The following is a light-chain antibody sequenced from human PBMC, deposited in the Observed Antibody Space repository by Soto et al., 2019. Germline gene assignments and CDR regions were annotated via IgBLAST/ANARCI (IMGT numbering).Light chain of an antibody. CDR2: DAS. J-gene: IGKJ4*01. Sequence: EIVLTQSPATLSLSPGERAALSCRASQGVGRFLAWYQQKPGQAPRLLIYDASNRATGIPARFSGSGSGTDFTLAINNLEPEDFAVYYCQQRGGWPLTFGGGTNVEIK. CDR1: QGVGRF. CDR3: QQRGGWPLT. V-gene: IGKV3-11*01.